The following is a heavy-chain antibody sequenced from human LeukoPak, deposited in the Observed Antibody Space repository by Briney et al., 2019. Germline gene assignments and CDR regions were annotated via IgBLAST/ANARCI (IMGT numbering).Heavy chain of an antibody. V-gene: IGHV3-21*01. CDR2: ISSGSNYI. CDR1: GFTFSTSR. D-gene: IGHD3-3*01. J-gene: IGHJ4*02. Sequence: GGSLRLSCVASGFTFSTSRMNWVRQAPGKGLEWVSSISSGSNYIYNADSVKGQFTISRDNAKNSLYLQMNSLRAEDTAVYYCARDSAEYDFDCWGQGTLVTVSS. CDR3: ARDSAEYDFDC.